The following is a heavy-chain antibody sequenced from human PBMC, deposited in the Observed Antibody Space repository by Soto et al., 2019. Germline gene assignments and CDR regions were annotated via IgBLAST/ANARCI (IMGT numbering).Heavy chain of an antibody. J-gene: IGHJ4*02. V-gene: IGHV3-21*01. D-gene: IGHD3-16*01. CDR1: EFSFSSCS. CDR3: ARDWGGEGTFDY. Sequence: EVQLVESGGGLVKPGGSLRLSCAASEFSFSSCSKNCVRQAPGKGLEWVSSISSSSSYIYYADSVKGRFTISRDNAKNSLYLQMNSLRAEDTAVYYCARDWGGEGTFDYWGQGTLVTVSS. CDR2: ISSSSSYI.